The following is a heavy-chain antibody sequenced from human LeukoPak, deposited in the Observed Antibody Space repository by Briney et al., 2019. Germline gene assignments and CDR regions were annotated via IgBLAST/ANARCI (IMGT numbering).Heavy chain of an antibody. Sequence: GASVEVSCKASGYTFTGYYMHWVRQAPGQGLEWMGWINPNSGGTNYAQKFQGRVTMTRDTSISTAYMELSRLRSDDTAVYYCARGGDYGDLYYFDYWGQGTLVTVSS. J-gene: IGHJ4*02. V-gene: IGHV1-2*02. CDR3: ARGGDYGDLYYFDY. CDR2: INPNSGGT. D-gene: IGHD4-17*01. CDR1: GYTFTGYY.